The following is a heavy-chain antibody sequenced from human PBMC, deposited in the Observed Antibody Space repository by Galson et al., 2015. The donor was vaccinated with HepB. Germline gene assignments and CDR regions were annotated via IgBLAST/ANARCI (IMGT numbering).Heavy chain of an antibody. CDR3: GRSRTALFY. D-gene: IGHD2-21*02. CDR2: INEDGSER. Sequence: LRLSCAVSGFTFSSYWMSWVRQTPGKGLEWVAHINEDGSERYYVDSVKGRFTISRDNAKNSLFLQINSLRAEDTAVYYCGRSRTALFYWGQGALVTVAS. CDR1: GFTFSSYW. V-gene: IGHV3-7*03. J-gene: IGHJ4*02.